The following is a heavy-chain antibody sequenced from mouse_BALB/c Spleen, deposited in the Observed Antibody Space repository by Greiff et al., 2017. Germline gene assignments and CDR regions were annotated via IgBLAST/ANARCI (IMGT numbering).Heavy chain of an antibody. CDR3: PRTHYYGSSYDAMDY. CDR2: IHYSGST. V-gene: IGHV3-1*02. D-gene: IGHD1-1*01. Sequence: DVKLQESGPDLVKPSQSLSLTCTVTGYSITSGYSWHWIRQFPGNKLEWMGYIHYSGSTNYNPSLKSRISITRDTSKNQFFLQLNSVTTEDTATYYCPRTHYYGSSYDAMDYWGQGTSVTVSS. CDR1: GYSITSGYS. J-gene: IGHJ4*01.